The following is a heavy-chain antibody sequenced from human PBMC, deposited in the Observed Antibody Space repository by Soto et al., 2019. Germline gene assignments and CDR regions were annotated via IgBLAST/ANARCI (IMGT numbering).Heavy chain of an antibody. CDR1: GFTFSIYA. CDR2: ISYDGSNK. D-gene: IGHD2-2*01. J-gene: IGHJ5*02. V-gene: IGHV3-30-3*01. CDR3: AXDVYCSSTSCYSNWFDP. Sequence: GGSLRLSCAASGFTFSIYAMHWVRQAPGKGLEWVAVISYDGSNKYYADSVKGRFTISRDNSKNTLYLQMNSLRAEDTAVYYCAXDVYCSSTSCYSNWFDPWGQGTLVTVSS.